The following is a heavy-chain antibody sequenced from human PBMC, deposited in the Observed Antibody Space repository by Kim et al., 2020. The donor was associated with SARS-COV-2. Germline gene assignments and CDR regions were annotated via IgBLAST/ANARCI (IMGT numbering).Heavy chain of an antibody. CDR3: ARAYFGGAIDY. CDR1: GGSISSSSYY. CDR2: IYYSGST. Sequence: SETLSLTCTVSGGSISSSSYYWGWIRQPPGKGLEWIGSIYYSGSTYYNPSLKSRVTISVDTSKNQFSLKLSSVTAADTAVYYCARAYFGGAIDYWGQGTLVTVSS. J-gene: IGHJ4*02. V-gene: IGHV4-39*01. D-gene: IGHD3-16*01.